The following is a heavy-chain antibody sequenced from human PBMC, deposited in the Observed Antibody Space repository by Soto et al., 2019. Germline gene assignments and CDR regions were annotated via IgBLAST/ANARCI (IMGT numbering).Heavy chain of an antibody. D-gene: IGHD4-17*01. Sequence: SVKVSCKAPGGTFSSYAISWVRQAPGQGLEWMGGIIPIFGTANYAQKFQGRVTITADESTSTAYMELSSLRSEDTAVYYCARDDYPNEYYYYYYGMDVWGQGTTVTVSS. CDR1: GGTFSSYA. V-gene: IGHV1-69*13. J-gene: IGHJ6*02. CDR3: ARDDYPNEYYYYYYGMDV. CDR2: IIPIFGTA.